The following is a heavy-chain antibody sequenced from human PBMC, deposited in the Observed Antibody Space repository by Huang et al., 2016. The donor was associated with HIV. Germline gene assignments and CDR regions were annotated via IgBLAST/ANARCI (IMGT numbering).Heavy chain of an antibody. CDR2: INPGDSDT. D-gene: IGHD3-16*01. Sequence: EVQLVQSGAEVKKPGESLKISCKGSGYRFTSYWIGWMGQMPGKGLEWMGIINPGDSDTRYSPYFQGQVTSSADKAISTAYLQWSSLKASDTAMFYCARHEPGGVAYWGQGTLVTVSS. CDR3: ARHEPGGVAY. V-gene: IGHV5-51*01. CDR1: GYRFTSYW. J-gene: IGHJ4*02.